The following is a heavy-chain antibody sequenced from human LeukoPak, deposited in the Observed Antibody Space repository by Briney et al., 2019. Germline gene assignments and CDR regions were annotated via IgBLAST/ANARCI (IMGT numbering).Heavy chain of an antibody. J-gene: IGHJ3*02. V-gene: IGHV4-59*01. Sequence: SETLSLTCTVSGGSISSYYWSWIRQPPGKGLEWIGYIYYSGSTNYNPSLKSRVTMSVDTSKNQFSLKLSSVTAADTAVYYCARVGYDYVCGSHRYPPPGAFDIWGQGTMVTVSS. CDR3: ARVGYDYVCGSHRYPPPGAFDI. CDR2: IYYSGST. D-gene: IGHD3-16*02. CDR1: GGSISSYY.